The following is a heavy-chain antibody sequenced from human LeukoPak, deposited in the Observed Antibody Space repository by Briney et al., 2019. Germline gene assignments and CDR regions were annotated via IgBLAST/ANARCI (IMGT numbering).Heavy chain of an antibody. V-gene: IGHV4-30-4*01. CDR3: ARVTRWAGLDF. J-gene: IGHJ4*02. D-gene: IGHD2-21*02. Sequence: SETLSLTCNVSGGSISSGDKYWSWIRQPPGKGLEWIGYIYYSGSTYYNPSLKSRLTISVDTSENQFSLHLASVTAADTAVYFCARVTRWAGLDFWGQGTLVTVSS. CDR1: GGSISSGDKY. CDR2: IYYSGST.